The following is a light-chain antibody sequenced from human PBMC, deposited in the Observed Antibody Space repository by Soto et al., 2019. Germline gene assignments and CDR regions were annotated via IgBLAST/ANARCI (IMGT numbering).Light chain of an antibody. Sequence: EVVLTQSPGTLSLSPGERATLSCRASQSISVYLAWYQHKPGRAPRLLIYDASKRAPGIPARFSGGGSGTDFTLTISSLEPEAFAVYYCQQRGNGPPDYTFGQGTKLEFK. CDR2: DAS. V-gene: IGKV3-11*01. CDR3: QQRGNGPPDYT. J-gene: IGKJ2*01. CDR1: QSISVY.